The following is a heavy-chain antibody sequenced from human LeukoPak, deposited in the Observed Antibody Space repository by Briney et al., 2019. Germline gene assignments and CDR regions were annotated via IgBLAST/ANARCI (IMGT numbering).Heavy chain of an antibody. J-gene: IGHJ3*01. V-gene: IGHV3-21*01. Sequence: KTGGSLRLSCAASGFTFSSYSMSWVRQAPGKGLEWVSSISSSSSSYIYYADSVKGRFTISRDNAKNSLYLQMNSLRAEDTAVYYCAREDWNDGGGFDVWGQGTMVTVSS. CDR3: AREDWNDGGGFDV. CDR2: ISSSSSSYI. CDR1: GFTFSSYS. D-gene: IGHD1-1*01.